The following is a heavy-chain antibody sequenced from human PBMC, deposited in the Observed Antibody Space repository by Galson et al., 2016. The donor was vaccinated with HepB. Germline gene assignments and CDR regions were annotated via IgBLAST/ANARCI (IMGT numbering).Heavy chain of an antibody. D-gene: IGHD1/OR15-1a*01. J-gene: IGHJ4*02. CDR3: ARGLEQPVGHFDV. Sequence: SLRLSCAASGFTFSTYSMNWVRQRPGKALEWLSHLSSRFGTIFYADSVKGRFTSSRGNGKNSVFLQLNGLRDDDTALYYCARGLEQPVGHFDVWGQGTLVTVSP. V-gene: IGHV3-48*02. CDR1: GFTFSTYS. CDR2: LSSRFGTI.